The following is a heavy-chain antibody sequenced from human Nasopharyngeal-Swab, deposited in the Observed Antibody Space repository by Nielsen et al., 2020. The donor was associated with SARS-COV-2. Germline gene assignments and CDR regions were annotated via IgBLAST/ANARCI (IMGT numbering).Heavy chain of an antibody. CDR2: ISSSSSYI. CDR1: GFTFDDYA. Sequence: GGSLRLSCAASGFTFDDYAMHWVRQAPGKGLEWVSSISSSSSYIYYADSVKGRFTISRDNAKNSLYLQMNSLRAEDTAVYYCARDSDTRNFDYWGQGTLVTVSS. V-gene: IGHV3-21*01. D-gene: IGHD5-18*01. J-gene: IGHJ4*02. CDR3: ARDSDTRNFDY.